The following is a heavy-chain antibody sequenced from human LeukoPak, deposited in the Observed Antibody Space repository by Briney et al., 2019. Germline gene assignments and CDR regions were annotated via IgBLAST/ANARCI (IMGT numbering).Heavy chain of an antibody. J-gene: IGHJ5*02. CDR2: IYYSGST. CDR1: GGSISSGGSY. CDR3: ARVRRDYDGNWFDP. D-gene: IGHD3-22*01. V-gene: IGHV4-31*03. Sequence: SETLSLTCTVSGGSISSGGSYWSWIRQHPGKGLEWIGYIYYSGSTYYNPSLKSRVTISVDTSKNQFSLKLSSVTAADTAVYYCARVRRDYDGNWFDPWGQGTLVTVSS.